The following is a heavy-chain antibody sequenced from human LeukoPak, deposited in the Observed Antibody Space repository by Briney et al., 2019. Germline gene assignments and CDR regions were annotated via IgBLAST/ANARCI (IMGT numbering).Heavy chain of an antibody. CDR1: GFTFSNSA. CDR2: ISGSGDKI. Sequence: PGGSLRGSGAASGFTFSNSARAWVRQAPGKGLEWVSAISGSGDKIHYADSVKGRFTISRDKSKNTLYLQMNSLRVEDTAIYYCAKDWSCDYWGQGTLITVSS. V-gene: IGHV3-23*01. D-gene: IGHD1-26*01. CDR3: AKDWSCDY. J-gene: IGHJ4*02.